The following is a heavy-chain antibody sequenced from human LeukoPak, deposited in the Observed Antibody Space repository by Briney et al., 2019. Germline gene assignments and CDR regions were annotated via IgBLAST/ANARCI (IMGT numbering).Heavy chain of an antibody. V-gene: IGHV3-30*02. Sequence: QPGGSLRLSCAASGFTFSNHGMHWVRQAPGKGLEWVAYISYDGSSKYYADSVKGRLTPSRDNSKNTVSLQMNSLRAEDTAVYYCTRDSNYSFDYWGQGTLVTVPS. CDR3: TRDSNYSFDY. J-gene: IGHJ4*02. CDR2: ISYDGSSK. D-gene: IGHD4-11*01. CDR1: GFTFSNHG.